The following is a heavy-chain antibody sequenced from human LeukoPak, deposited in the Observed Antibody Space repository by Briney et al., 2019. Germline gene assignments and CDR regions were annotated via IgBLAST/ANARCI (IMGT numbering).Heavy chain of an antibody. J-gene: IGHJ4*02. CDR3: ARTAGKRFDY. CDR2: INPSGGST. CDR1: GYTFISYY. V-gene: IGHV1-46*01. D-gene: IGHD6-13*01. Sequence: ASVKVSCKASGYTFISYYIHWVRQAPGQGLEWMGIINPSGGSTTYAQKFQGRVTMTRDTFTSTVYMELSSLRSEDTAEYYCARTAGKRFDYWGQGTLVTVSS.